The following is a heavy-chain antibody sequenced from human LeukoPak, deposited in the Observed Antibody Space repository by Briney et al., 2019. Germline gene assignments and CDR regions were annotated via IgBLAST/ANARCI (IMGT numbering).Heavy chain of an antibody. CDR1: GFTVRTTY. J-gene: IGHJ4*02. V-gene: IGHV3-53*01. D-gene: IGHD3-22*01. Sequence: PGRSLRLACVVSGFTVRTTYMSWVRQAPGKGPEWVSVVYTGGGTDHADSVKGRFTISRDNSKNTLALQMNSLRVEDTAIYYRTRSGYRHPYHFDSWGQGTLVTVSS. CDR3: TRSGYRHPYHFDS. CDR2: VYTGGGT.